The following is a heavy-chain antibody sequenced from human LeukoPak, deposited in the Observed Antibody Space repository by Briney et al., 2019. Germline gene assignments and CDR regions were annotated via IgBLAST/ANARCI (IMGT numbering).Heavy chain of an antibody. Sequence: GGSLRLSCAASGFTFSSYGMHWVRQAPGKGLEWVAVIWYDGSNKYYADSVKGRFTISRDNSKKTLYLQMNSLRAEDTALYYCAKDLAARPHGLDYWGQGTLVTVSS. CDR1: GFTFSSYG. D-gene: IGHD6-6*01. CDR2: IWYDGSNK. V-gene: IGHV3-33*06. CDR3: AKDLAARPHGLDY. J-gene: IGHJ4*02.